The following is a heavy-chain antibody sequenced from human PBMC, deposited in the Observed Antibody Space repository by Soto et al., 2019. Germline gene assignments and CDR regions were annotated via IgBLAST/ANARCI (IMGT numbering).Heavy chain of an antibody. J-gene: IGHJ5*01. Sequence: PGGSLRLSCVASGFSFSGYSMNWVRQAPGKGLQWISFINSGGSVIDYADSVKGRFTISRDNAKNSLYLQMNSLRVEDTAVYYCVIDNWNRPSDNWFDSWGQGTLVTGS. CDR3: VIDNWNRPSDNWFDS. CDR2: INSGGSVI. D-gene: IGHD1-20*01. V-gene: IGHV3-48*01. CDR1: GFSFSGYS.